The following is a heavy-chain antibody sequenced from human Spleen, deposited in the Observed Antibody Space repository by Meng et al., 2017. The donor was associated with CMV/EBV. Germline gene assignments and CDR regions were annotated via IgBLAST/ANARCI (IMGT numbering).Heavy chain of an antibody. Sequence: LSCAASGFTFSSDAMSWVRQAPGKGLEWVSLIYSGGSTTYYADSVKGRFTISRDNSKNTLYLQMNSLRAEDTAVYYCAKDSGYLGEPWGQGTLVTVSS. D-gene: IGHD3-10*01. CDR3: AKDSGYLGEP. CDR2: IYSGGSTT. CDR1: GFTFSSDA. V-gene: IGHV3-23*03. J-gene: IGHJ4*02.